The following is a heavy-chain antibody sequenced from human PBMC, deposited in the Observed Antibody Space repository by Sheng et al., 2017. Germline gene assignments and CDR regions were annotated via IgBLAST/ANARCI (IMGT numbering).Heavy chain of an antibody. V-gene: IGHV3-21*01. CDR2: ISGTGSYI. Sequence: EAQLVESGGGLVNPGGSLRLSCAAFGFTFKSYNMNWVRQAPGKGLEWVSFISGTGSYIFYADSVKGRFTISRDNAKNSLYLYMNSLRAEDTAMYYCARQLTANDPSWGQGTLVTVS. CDR1: GFTFKSYN. J-gene: IGHJ5*02. D-gene: IGHD1-1*01. CDR3: ARQLTANDPS.